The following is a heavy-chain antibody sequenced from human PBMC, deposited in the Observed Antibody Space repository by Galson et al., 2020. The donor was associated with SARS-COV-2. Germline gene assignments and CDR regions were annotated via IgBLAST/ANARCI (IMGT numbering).Heavy chain of an antibody. Sequence: GGSLRLSCAASGFTFSDYYMSWVRQAPGKGLEWVSYINSGGTYTHYADSVKGRFTISRDNAQNSLYLQMNSLRAEDTAVYYCARELGGMDVWGHGTTVTVSS. J-gene: IGHJ6*02. V-gene: IGHV3-11*06. CDR2: INSGGTYT. CDR1: GFTFSDYY. CDR3: ARELGGMDV.